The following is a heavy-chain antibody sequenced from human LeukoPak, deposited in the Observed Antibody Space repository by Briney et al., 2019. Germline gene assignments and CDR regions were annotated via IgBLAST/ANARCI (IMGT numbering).Heavy chain of an antibody. D-gene: IGHD3-10*01. CDR1: GFTFSSYG. CDR3: AKDPGYGSGSYLDY. J-gene: IGHJ4*02. CDR2: ISYDGSNK. V-gene: IGHV3-30*18. Sequence: GGSLRLSCAASGFTFSSYGMHWVRQAPGKGLEWVAVISYDGSNKYYADSVKGRFTISRDNSKNTLYLQMDSLRAEDTAVYYCAKDPGYGSGSYLDYWGQGTLVTVSS.